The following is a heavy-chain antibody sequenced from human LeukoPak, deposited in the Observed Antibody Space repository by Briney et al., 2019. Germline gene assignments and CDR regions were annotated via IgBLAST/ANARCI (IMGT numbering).Heavy chain of an antibody. D-gene: IGHD3-22*01. CDR3: ANLAQNYYDSSGYSFDY. Sequence: SETLSLTCAVYGESFSGYYWSWIRQPPGKGLEWIGEINHSGSTSYNPSLKSRVTISVDTSKNQFSLKLSSVTAADTAVYYCANLAQNYYDSSGYSFDYWGQGTLVTVSS. V-gene: IGHV4-34*01. CDR1: GESFSGYY. CDR2: INHSGST. J-gene: IGHJ4*02.